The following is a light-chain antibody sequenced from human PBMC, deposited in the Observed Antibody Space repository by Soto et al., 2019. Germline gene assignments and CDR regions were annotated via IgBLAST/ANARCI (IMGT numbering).Light chain of an antibody. CDR1: QDIRND. Sequence: DIQMTQAPSSLSASVGDTVTITCRASQDIRNDLGWYQQKPGMAPKRLIYAATNLQRGVPSRFSGSVSGSAFTLTIAGLQPEYFATYYCLQHNVYPLTFGGGTKVEIK. CDR2: AAT. J-gene: IGKJ4*01. CDR3: LQHNVYPLT. V-gene: IGKV1-17*01.